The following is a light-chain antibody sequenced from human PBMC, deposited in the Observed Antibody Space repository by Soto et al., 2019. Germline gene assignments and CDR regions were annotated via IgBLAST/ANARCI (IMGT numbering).Light chain of an antibody. CDR3: RSYTSSSPLV. V-gene: IGLV2-14*01. CDR2: EVS. Sequence: QSVLTQPASVSGSPGQSITISCTGTSSDVGGYNYVSWYQQHPGKAPKLMIYEVSKRPSVVSDRFSGSKSGNTAPLTISGLQAEDEADYYCRSYTSSSPLVFGTGTKLTVL. CDR1: SSDVGGYNY. J-gene: IGLJ1*01.